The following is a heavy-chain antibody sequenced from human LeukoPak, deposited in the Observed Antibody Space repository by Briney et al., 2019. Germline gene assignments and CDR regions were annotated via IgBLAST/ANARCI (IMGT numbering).Heavy chain of an antibody. D-gene: IGHD3-22*01. CDR1: GFTFSSYS. Sequence: GGSLRLSCAASGFTFSSYSMNWVRQAPGKGLEWVSYISSSSSTIYYADSVKGRFTISRDNAKNSPYLQMNSLRAEDTAVYYCARGQVGYYDSSGHNDAFDIWGQGTMVTVAS. J-gene: IGHJ3*02. CDR2: ISSSSSTI. CDR3: ARGQVGYYDSSGHNDAFDI. V-gene: IGHV3-48*01.